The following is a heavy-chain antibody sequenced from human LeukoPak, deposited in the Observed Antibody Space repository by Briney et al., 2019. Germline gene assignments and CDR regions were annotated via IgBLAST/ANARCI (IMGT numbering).Heavy chain of an antibody. Sequence: GGSLRLSCATSGFTFSAYSMSWVRQAPGKGLEWVPYISSSGSTIYYADSVKGRFTISRDNAKNSLYLQMNSLRAEDTAVYYCAELSITMIGGVWGKGTTVTISS. CDR1: GFTFSAYS. D-gene: IGHD3-10*02. J-gene: IGHJ6*04. V-gene: IGHV3-48*04. CDR2: ISSSGSTI. CDR3: AELSITMIGGV.